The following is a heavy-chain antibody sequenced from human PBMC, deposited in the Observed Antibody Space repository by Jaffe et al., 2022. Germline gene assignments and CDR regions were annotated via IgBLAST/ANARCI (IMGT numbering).Heavy chain of an antibody. D-gene: IGHD3-9*01. Sequence: QVQLQESGPGLVKPSQTLSLTCTVSGGSISSGSYYWSWIRQPAGKGLEWIGRIYTSGSTNYNPSLKSRVTISVDTSKNQFSLKLSSVTAADTAVYYCARDAVLRYFDWLSPGEYYYYMDVWGKGTTVTVSS. CDR3: ARDAVLRYFDWLSPGEYYYYMDV. CDR2: IYTSGST. CDR1: GGSISSGSYY. V-gene: IGHV4-61*02. J-gene: IGHJ6*03.